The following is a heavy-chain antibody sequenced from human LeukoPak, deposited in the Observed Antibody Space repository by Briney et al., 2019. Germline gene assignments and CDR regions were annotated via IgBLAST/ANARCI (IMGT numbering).Heavy chain of an antibody. V-gene: IGHV3-21*01. CDR1: GFTFSSYS. CDR2: ISSSSSYI. CDR3: ARRNYYGSGDKFDY. D-gene: IGHD3-10*01. Sequence: GGSLRLSCAASGFTFSSYSMIWVRQAPGKGLEWVSSISSSSSYIYYADSVKGQFTISRDNAKNSLYLQMNSLRAEDTAVYYCARRNYYGSGDKFDYWGQGTLVTVSS. J-gene: IGHJ4*02.